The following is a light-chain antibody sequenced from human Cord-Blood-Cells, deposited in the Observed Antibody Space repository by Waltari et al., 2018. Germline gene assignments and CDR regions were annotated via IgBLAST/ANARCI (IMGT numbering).Light chain of an antibody. J-gene: IGLJ3*02. Sequence: QSVLTQPPSVSGAPGQRVPISCTGSSSNIGAGYDVHWYQQLPGPAPKLLIYGNSNRPSGVPDRFSGSKSGTSASLAITGLQAEDEADYYCQSYDSSLSGWVFGGGTKLTVL. CDR2: GNS. CDR1: SSNIGAGYD. V-gene: IGLV1-40*01. CDR3: QSYDSSLSGWV.